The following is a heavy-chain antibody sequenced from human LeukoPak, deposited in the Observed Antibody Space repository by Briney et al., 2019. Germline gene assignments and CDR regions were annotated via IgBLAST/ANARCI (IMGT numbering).Heavy chain of an antibody. V-gene: IGHV3-7*01. CDR2: IKQDRSEK. Sequence: GGSLRLSCAASGFTFTNYWMSWVRQAPGKGLELVANIKQDRSEKYYVDSVKGRFTISRDNAKNTLYVQMNSLRVEDTAVYYCARGLFGAKDYWGQGILVTVSS. J-gene: IGHJ4*02. CDR3: ARGLFGAKDY. D-gene: IGHD4/OR15-4a*01. CDR1: GFTFTNYW.